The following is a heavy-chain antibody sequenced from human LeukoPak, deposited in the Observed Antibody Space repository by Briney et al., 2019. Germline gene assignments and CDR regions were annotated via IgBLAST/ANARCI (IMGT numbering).Heavy chain of an antibody. V-gene: IGHV4-59*01. Sequence: SETLSLTCTVSGGSISSYYWNWIRQSPGKGLEWIGYIYYTGSTNHNPSLRSRVTISVDTSKNQFSLKLSSVNAADTAVYYCARKTNDWFDPWGQGTLVTVSS. J-gene: IGHJ5*02. CDR3: ARKTNDWFDP. D-gene: IGHD2-8*01. CDR1: GGSISSYY. CDR2: IYYTGST.